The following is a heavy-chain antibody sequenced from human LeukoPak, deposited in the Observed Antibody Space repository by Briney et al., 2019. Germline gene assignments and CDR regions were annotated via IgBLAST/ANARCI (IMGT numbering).Heavy chain of an antibody. CDR2: IKEDGSEK. Sequence: GGSLRLSCAAFGFTFSRYWMSWVRQAPGKELECVVNIKEDGSEKYYVESVKGRFTISRDNAKNSLYLQMNSLRAEDTAVYYCARALDYGDYGLGYWGQGTLVTVSS. J-gene: IGHJ4*02. CDR3: ARALDYGDYGLGY. D-gene: IGHD4-17*01. V-gene: IGHV3-7*05. CDR1: GFTFSRYW.